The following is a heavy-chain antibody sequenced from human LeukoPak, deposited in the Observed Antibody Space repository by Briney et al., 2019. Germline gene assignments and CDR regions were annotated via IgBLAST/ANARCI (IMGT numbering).Heavy chain of an antibody. Sequence: GGSLRLSCAASGFTFSTYEMNWVRQAPGKGLEWVSYISSSGSIICYADSVKGRFTISRDNAENSLYLQMNSLRGEDTAVYYCARPRWGTRDFDHWGQGTLVTVSS. D-gene: IGHD3-16*01. J-gene: IGHJ4*02. CDR3: ARPRWGTRDFDH. CDR1: GFTFSTYE. V-gene: IGHV3-48*03. CDR2: ISSSGSII.